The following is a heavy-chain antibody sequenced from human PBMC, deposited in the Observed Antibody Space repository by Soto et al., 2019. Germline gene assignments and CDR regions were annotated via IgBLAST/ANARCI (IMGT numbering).Heavy chain of an antibody. D-gene: IGHD3-9*01. Sequence: QVQLVESGGGVVQPGRSLRLSCAASGFTFNNYDMHWVRQAPGKGLEWVAVIWYDGSTKYYADSVKGRITISRDNSKKPVYMQRTSQKAEETAVYYCARSDKIYDILTCLAARYFEYWGQGTLVTVSS. J-gene: IGHJ4*02. CDR3: ARSDKIYDILTCLAARYFEY. CDR1: GFTFNNYD. CDR2: IWYDGSTK. V-gene: IGHV3-33*01.